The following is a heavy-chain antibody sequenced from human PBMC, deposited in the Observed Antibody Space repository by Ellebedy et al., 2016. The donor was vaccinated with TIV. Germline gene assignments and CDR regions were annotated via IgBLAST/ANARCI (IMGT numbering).Heavy chain of an antibody. CDR1: GGSISSYY. D-gene: IGHD3-10*01. V-gene: IGHV4-59*01. CDR3: ARRGHGSGRFYGMDV. CDR2: IYYSGST. Sequence: GSLRLSCTVSGGSISSYYWSWIRQPPGKGLEWIGYIYYSGSTNYNPSLKSRVTISVDTSKNQFSLKLSSVTAADTAVYYCARRGHGSGRFYGMDVWGQGTTVTVSS. J-gene: IGHJ6*02.